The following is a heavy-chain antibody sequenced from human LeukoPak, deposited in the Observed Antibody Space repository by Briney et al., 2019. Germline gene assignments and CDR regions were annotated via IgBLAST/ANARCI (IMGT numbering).Heavy chain of an antibody. V-gene: IGHV1-69*13. CDR1: GGTFSSYA. CDR2: IIPTFGTA. CDR3: ARVSPEGYYFDY. J-gene: IGHJ4*02. Sequence: ASVKVSCKASGGTFSSYAISWVRQAPGQGLEWMGGIIPTFGTANYAQKFQGRVTITADESTSTAYMELSSLRSEDTAVYYCARVSPEGYYFDYWGQGTLVTVSS.